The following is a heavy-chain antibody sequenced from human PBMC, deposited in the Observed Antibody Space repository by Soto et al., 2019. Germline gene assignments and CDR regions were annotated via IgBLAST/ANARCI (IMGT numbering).Heavy chain of an antibody. D-gene: IGHD6-6*01. CDR1: GFTFSSYA. J-gene: IGHJ4*02. V-gene: IGHV3-23*01. CDR3: AKDGWTRLVVAPYYFDY. Sequence: GGSLRLSCAASGFTFSSYAMSWVRQAPGKGLEWVSAISGSGGSTYYADSVKGRFTISRDNSKNTLYLQMNSLRAEDTAVYYCAKDGWTRLVVAPYYFDYWGQGTLVTVSS. CDR2: ISGSGGST.